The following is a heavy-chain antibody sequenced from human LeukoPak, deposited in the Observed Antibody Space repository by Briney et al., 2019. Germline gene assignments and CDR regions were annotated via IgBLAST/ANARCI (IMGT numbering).Heavy chain of an antibody. CDR3: ARAKLDDCGGVCDQYFQH. J-gene: IGHJ1*01. Sequence: ASVKVSCKASGYTFTGYYMHWVRQAPGQGLEWMGWINPNSGGTNFAQKFQGRVPLTRDTSNNTAYMELSSLRSDDAAVYYCARAKLDDCGGVCDQYFQHWGQGTLVTVSS. D-gene: IGHD2-21*02. V-gene: IGHV1-2*02. CDR1: GYTFTGYY. CDR2: INPNSGGT.